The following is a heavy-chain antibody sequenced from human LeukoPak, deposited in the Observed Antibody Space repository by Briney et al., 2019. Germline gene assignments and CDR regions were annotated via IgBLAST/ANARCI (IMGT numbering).Heavy chain of an antibody. CDR2: IYTSGST. D-gene: IGHD1-26*01. V-gene: IGHV4-4*07. J-gene: IGHJ3*02. CDR1: GGSISSYY. Sequence: SETLSLTCTVSGGSISSYYWSWIRQPAGKGLEWIGRIYTSGSTNYNPSLKSRVTMSVDTSKNQFSLKLSSVTAADTAVYYCARDPTSSWETAFDIWGQGTMVIVSS. CDR3: ARDPTSSWETAFDI.